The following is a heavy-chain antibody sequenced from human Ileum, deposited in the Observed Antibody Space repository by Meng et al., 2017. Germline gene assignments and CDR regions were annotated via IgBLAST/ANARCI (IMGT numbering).Heavy chain of an antibody. CDR3: VRSSGWVRTGFDP. CDR2: IGHSGIT. J-gene: IGHJ5*02. CDR1: GGSISTSGYY. Sequence: QPQLQESGPGLVKPSEALSPTCSVSGGSISTSGYYWGWIRHPPGKGLEWIGSIGHSGITYYTPSLKSRVTVSIDTSKSQFSLKLTSVTAADTAVYYCVRSSGWVRTGFDPWGQGTLVTVSS. D-gene: IGHD6-19*01. V-gene: IGHV4-39*01.